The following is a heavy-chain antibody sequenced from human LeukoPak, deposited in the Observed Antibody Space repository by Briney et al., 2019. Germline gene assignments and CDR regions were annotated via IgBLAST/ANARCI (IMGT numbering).Heavy chain of an antibody. Sequence: HPGGSLRLSCTASGFTFSTYSMNWVRQAPGRGLEWVSYISGSSSSSDGGAKQYADSVKGRFTFSRDNSKNTLYLQMNSLRAEDTAVYYCARGGYYGSGTYYSPTSPHWGQGTLVTVSS. CDR3: ARGGYYGSGTYYSPTSPH. D-gene: IGHD3-10*01. CDR2: ISGSSSSSDGGAK. J-gene: IGHJ4*02. V-gene: IGHV3-48*01. CDR1: GFTFSTYS.